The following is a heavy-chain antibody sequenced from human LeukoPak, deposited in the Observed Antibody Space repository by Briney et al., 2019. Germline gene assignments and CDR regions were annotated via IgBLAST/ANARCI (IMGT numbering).Heavy chain of an antibody. J-gene: IGHJ4*02. Sequence: SETLSLTCAVYGGSFSGYYWSWIRQPPGKGLEWIGEINHSGSTNYNPSLKSRVTISVDTSKNQFSLKLSSVTAADTAVYYCARHEGQLGFDYWGQGTLVTVSS. D-gene: IGHD6-13*01. V-gene: IGHV4-34*01. CDR3: ARHEGQLGFDY. CDR1: GGSFSGYY. CDR2: INHSGST.